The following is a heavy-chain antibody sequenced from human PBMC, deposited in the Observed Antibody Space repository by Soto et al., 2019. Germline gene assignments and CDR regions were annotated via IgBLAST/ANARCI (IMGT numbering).Heavy chain of an antibody. CDR2: IYYSGTT. V-gene: IGHV4-39*01. J-gene: IGHJ4*02. Sequence: SETLSLTCTVSGDSISSSSHYWGWIRQPPGKGLEWIGSIYYSGTTNYSPSLKSRVIINGDSPKNQLSLKVNSATAAAASDYYCARHVASGWYRFDYWGQGTLVTVSS. CDR3: ARHVASGWYRFDY. D-gene: IGHD6-13*01. CDR1: GDSISSSSHY.